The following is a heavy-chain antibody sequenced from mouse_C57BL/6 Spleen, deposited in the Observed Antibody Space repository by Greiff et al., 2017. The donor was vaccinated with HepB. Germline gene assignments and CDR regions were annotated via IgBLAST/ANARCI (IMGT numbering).Heavy chain of an antibody. D-gene: IGHD1-1*01. V-gene: IGHV1-26*01. CDR3: ATKNYYGSSYANFDY. Sequence: VQLQQSGPELVKPGASVKISCKASGYTFTDYYMNWVKQSHGKSLEWIGDINPNNGGTSYNQKFKGKATLTVDKSSSTAYMELRSLTSEDSAVYYCATKNYYGSSYANFDYWGQGTTLTVSS. CDR2: INPNNGGT. J-gene: IGHJ2*01. CDR1: GYTFTDYY.